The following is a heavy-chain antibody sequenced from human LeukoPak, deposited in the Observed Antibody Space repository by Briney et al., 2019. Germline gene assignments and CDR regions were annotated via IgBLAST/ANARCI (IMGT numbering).Heavy chain of an antibody. J-gene: IGHJ5*02. D-gene: IGHD3-10*01. Sequence: PGGTLRLSCAASGFTFSNYAMSWVRQAPGKGLEWVSTISGGGDATYYADSVKGRFTISRDNSKNTLYLQMNSLRAEDTAVYYCATIWFGEFNGGSWGQGTLVTVSS. CDR2: ISGGGDAT. V-gene: IGHV3-23*01. CDR1: GFTFSNYA. CDR3: ATIWFGEFNGGS.